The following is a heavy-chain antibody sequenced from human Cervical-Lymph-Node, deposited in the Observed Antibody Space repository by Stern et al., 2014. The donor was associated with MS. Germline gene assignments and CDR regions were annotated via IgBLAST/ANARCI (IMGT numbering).Heavy chain of an antibody. CDR3: ARERLRDFNDYHFDS. V-gene: IGHV1-18*01. CDR2: ISSYNGNT. D-gene: IGHD4-11*01. Sequence: QDQLVQSGPEVRQPGASVRVSCKASGYTFTTPNYGIAWVREAPGRGLEWMGWISSYNGNTVYAQKLQDRVTLTTDTSTSTAYMELRSLRSGDTAFYYCARERLRDFNDYHFDSWGQGTLVTVSS. CDR1: GYTFTTPNYG. J-gene: IGHJ4*02.